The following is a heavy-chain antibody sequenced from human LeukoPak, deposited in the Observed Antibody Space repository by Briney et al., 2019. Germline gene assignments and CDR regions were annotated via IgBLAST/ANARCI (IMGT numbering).Heavy chain of an antibody. Sequence: ASVTVSCKASGYTFTNYGISWVRQAPGQGLEWMGWISAVNGNTNYAQKLQGRVTMTTDTSTSTAYMELSSLRSDDTALYYCTREKIGSGYDQDLDYWGQGTMVTVSS. CDR2: ISAVNGNT. D-gene: IGHD5-12*01. J-gene: IGHJ4*02. CDR1: GYTFTNYG. CDR3: TREKIGSGYDQDLDY. V-gene: IGHV1-18*01.